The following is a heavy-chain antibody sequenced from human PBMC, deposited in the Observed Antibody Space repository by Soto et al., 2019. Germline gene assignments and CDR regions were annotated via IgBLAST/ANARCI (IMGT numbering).Heavy chain of an antibody. CDR3: ARGVRGGSSSAFDI. CDR2: IYYSGST. V-gene: IGHV4-30-4*01. D-gene: IGHD6-6*01. J-gene: IGHJ3*02. CDR1: GGSISSGDYY. Sequence: SVTLSLTCTVSGGSISSGDYYWSWIRQPPGKGLEWIGYIYYSGSTYYNPSLKSRVTISVDTSKNQFSLKLSSVTAADTAVYYCARGVRGGSSSAFDIWGQGTMVTVSS.